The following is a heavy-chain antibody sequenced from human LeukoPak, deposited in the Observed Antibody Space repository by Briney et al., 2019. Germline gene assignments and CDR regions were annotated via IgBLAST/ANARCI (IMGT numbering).Heavy chain of an antibody. V-gene: IGHV4-38-2*02. J-gene: IGHJ3*02. Sequence: PSETLSLTCTVSGYSISSGYYWGWIRQPPGKGLEWIGSIYHSGSTYYNPSLKSRVTISVDTSKNQFSLKLSSVTAADTAVYYCARQNYYGSDAFDIWGQGTMVTVSS. CDR2: IYHSGST. CDR1: GYSISSGYY. CDR3: ARQNYYGSDAFDI. D-gene: IGHD3-10*01.